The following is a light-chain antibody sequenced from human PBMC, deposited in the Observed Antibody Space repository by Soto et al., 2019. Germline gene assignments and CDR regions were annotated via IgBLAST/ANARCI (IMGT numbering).Light chain of an antibody. V-gene: IGKV3D-15*01. CDR2: DAS. Sequence: EIVMTQSPATLSVSAGERATLSCRARQSVRSNLAWYQQKPGQAPRLLIYDASTRATGIPARFSGSGSGTEFILTISSLHSEDFGVYYCQQYNNWPPITFGQGTRLEIK. CDR3: QQYNNWPPIT. J-gene: IGKJ5*01. CDR1: QSVRSN.